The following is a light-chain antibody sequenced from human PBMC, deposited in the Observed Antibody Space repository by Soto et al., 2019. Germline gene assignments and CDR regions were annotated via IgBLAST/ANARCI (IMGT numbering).Light chain of an antibody. J-gene: IGKJ4*01. Sequence: DIQMTQSPSSLSASVGDRVTITCRASQSIGRFLNWHQQKPGKPPNVLINVASTLRSGVPSRFSGSGSGTDFTLTISSLQPEDFATYYCQQANSFPLTFGGGTKVVIK. CDR1: QSIGRF. CDR3: QQANSFPLT. V-gene: IGKV1-39*01. CDR2: VAS.